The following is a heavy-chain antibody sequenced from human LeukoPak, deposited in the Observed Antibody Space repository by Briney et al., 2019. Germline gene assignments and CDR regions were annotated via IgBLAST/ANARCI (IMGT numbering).Heavy chain of an antibody. CDR1: GGSISSGGYS. CDR2: IYHSGST. CDR3: ARSSDSSGYYGGGIIDY. D-gene: IGHD6-19*01. V-gene: IGHV4-30-2*01. Sequence: SSQTLSLTCAVSGGSISSGGYSWSWIRQPPGKGLEWIGYIYHSGSTYYNPSLKSRVTISVDRSKNQFSLKLSSVTAADTAVYYCARSSDSSGYYGGGIIDYWGQGTLVTVSS. J-gene: IGHJ4*02.